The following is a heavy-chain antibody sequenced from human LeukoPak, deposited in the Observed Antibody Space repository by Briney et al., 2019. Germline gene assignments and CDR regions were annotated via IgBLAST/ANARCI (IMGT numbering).Heavy chain of an antibody. J-gene: IGHJ4*02. V-gene: IGHV3-66*01. CDR3: ARDSRTGDFDY. D-gene: IGHD7-27*01. Sequence: GGSLRLSCAASGFTFSSYAMSWVRQAPGKGLEWVSVIYSGGSTSYADSVKGRFTISRDNSKNTLYLQMNSLRAEDTAVYYCARDSRTGDFDYWGQGTLVTVSS. CDR2: IYSGGST. CDR1: GFTFSSYA.